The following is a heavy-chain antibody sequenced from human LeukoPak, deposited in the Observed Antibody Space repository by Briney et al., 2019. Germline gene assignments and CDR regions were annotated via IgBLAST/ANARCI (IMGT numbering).Heavy chain of an antibody. J-gene: IGHJ6*03. CDR1: GGTFSSYA. D-gene: IGHD6-13*01. Sequence: SVKVSCKASGGTFSSYAISWVRQAPGQGLEWMGGIIPIFGTANYAQKFQGRVTITTDESTSTAYMELSSLRSEDTAVYYCARATIAAAGLDYYYYYMDVWGKGTTVTVS. V-gene: IGHV1-69*05. CDR3: ARATIAAAGLDYYYYYMDV. CDR2: IIPIFGTA.